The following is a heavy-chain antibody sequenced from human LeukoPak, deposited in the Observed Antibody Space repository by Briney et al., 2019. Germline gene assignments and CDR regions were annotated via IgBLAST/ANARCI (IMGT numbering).Heavy chain of an antibody. J-gene: IGHJ4*02. CDR3: ARVGRSRDTAMALDY. D-gene: IGHD5-18*01. CDR1: GFTFSSYS. CDR2: ISSSSYI. Sequence: GGSLRLSCAASGFTFSSYSMNWVRQAPGKGLEWVSSISSSSYIYYADSVKGRFTISRDNAKNSLYLQMNSLRAEDTAVYYCARVGRSRDTAMALDYWGQGTLVTVSS. V-gene: IGHV3-21*01.